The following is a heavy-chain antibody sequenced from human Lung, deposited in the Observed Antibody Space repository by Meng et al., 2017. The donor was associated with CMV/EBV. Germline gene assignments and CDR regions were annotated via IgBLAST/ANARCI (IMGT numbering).Heavy chain of an antibody. J-gene: IGHJ5*02. D-gene: IGHD3-10*01. CDR1: GGSISSGGYY. CDR3: ARASYGSGSPLGESWFDP. V-gene: IGHV4-31*03. Sequence: QLRGQGPGPVKPSQTLSLPCTGSGGSISSGGYYWSWIRQHPGKGLEWIGYIHSSGSTYYNPSLRSRLTISVDTSKDQFSLKLSSVTAADTAVYYCARASYGSGSPLGESWFDPWGQGTLVTVSS. CDR2: IHSSGST.